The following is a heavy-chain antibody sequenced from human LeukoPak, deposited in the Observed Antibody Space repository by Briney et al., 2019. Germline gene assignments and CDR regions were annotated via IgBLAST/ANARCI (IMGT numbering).Heavy chain of an antibody. CDR3: ARPRPNYDYVWGSSDAFDI. Sequence: SETLSLTCTVSGGSISSSSYYWGWIRQPPGKGLEWIGSIYYSGSTYYNPSLKSRVTISVDTSKNQFSLKLSSVTAADTAVYYCARPRPNYDYVWGSSDAFDIWGQGTMVTVSS. CDR2: IYYSGST. CDR1: GGSISSSSYY. J-gene: IGHJ3*02. D-gene: IGHD3-16*01. V-gene: IGHV4-39*01.